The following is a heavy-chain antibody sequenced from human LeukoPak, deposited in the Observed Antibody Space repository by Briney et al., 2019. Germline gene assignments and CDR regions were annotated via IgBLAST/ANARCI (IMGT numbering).Heavy chain of an antibody. J-gene: IGHJ4*02. Sequence: ASVKVSCKASRYTFTSYDINSVRQATGQGLEWMGWMNPNSGNTGYAQKFQGRVTMTRNTSISTAYMELSSLRSEDTAVYYCARAREEVATSYWGQGTLVTVPS. CDR1: RYTFTSYD. V-gene: IGHV1-8*01. CDR2: MNPNSGNT. CDR3: ARAREEVATSY. D-gene: IGHD5-12*01.